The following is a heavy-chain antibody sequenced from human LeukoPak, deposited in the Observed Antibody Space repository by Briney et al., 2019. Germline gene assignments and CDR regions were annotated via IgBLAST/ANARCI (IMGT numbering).Heavy chain of an antibody. CDR2: IYYSGST. Sequence: PSETLSLTCAVYGGSFSGYYWSWIRQPPGKGLEWIGYIYYSGSTNYNPSLKSRVTVSVDTSKNQFSLKLSSVTAADTAVYYCATGKNWFDPWGQGTLVTVSS. CDR3: ATGKNWFDP. V-gene: IGHV4-59*01. CDR1: GGSFSGYY. J-gene: IGHJ5*02.